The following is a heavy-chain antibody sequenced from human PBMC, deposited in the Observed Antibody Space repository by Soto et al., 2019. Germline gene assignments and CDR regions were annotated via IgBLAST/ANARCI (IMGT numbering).Heavy chain of an antibody. V-gene: IGHV4-59*08. D-gene: IGHD5-12*01. J-gene: IGHJ4*02. Sequence: QVQLQESGPGLVKPSETLSLTCTVSGGSISSYYWSWIRQPPGKGLEWIGYIYYSGSTNYNPSLKSRVTISVDTSKNQFSLKLSSVTAADTAVYYCARSHPISGYDFDYWGQGTLVTVSS. CDR3: ARSHPISGYDFDY. CDR1: GGSISSYY. CDR2: IYYSGST.